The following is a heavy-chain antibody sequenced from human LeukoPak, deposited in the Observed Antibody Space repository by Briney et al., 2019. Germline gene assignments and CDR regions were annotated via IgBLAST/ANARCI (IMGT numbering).Heavy chain of an antibody. CDR1: GGSISSGSYY. CDR2: IYTSGST. J-gene: IGHJ6*03. V-gene: IGHV4-61*02. Sequence: SETLSPTCTVSGGSISSGSYYWSWIRQPAGKGLEWIGRIYTSGSTNYNPSLKSRVTISVDTSKNQFSLKLSSVTAADTAVYYCASHCSSTSCYAHYYYYMDVWGKGTTVTVSS. D-gene: IGHD2-2*01. CDR3: ASHCSSTSCYAHYYYYMDV.